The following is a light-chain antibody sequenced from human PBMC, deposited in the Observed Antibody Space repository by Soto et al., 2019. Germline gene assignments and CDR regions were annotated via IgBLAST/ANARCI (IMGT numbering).Light chain of an antibody. Sequence: QSALTQPASVSGSPGQSITISCTGTSSDVGRYNLVSWYQQHPGRAPKLIIYEVTKGPSGVSNRFSGSKSGNTASLTLSGLRAEDEADYYCCSYAGSSTLVFGGGTQLTVL. CDR3: CSYAGSSTLV. CDR1: SSDVGRYNL. V-gene: IGLV2-23*02. J-gene: IGLJ2*01. CDR2: EVT.